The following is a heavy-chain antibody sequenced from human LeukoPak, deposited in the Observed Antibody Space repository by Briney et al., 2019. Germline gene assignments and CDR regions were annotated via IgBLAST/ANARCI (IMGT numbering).Heavy chain of an antibody. CDR3: ATYHCGGDCYSPGGDAFDI. Sequence: GGSLRLSCAASGFTFSSYAMSWVRQAPGKGLEWVSAISGSGGSTYYADSVKGRFTISRDNSKNTLYLQMNSLRAEDTAVYYCATYHCGGDCYSPGGDAFDIWGQGTMVTVSS. D-gene: IGHD2-21*02. J-gene: IGHJ3*02. CDR2: ISGSGGST. V-gene: IGHV3-23*01. CDR1: GFTFSSYA.